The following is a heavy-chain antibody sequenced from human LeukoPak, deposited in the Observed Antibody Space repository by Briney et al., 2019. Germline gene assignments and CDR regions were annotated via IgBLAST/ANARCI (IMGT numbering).Heavy chain of an antibody. CDR3: ARQGSSLHYHHNFLHV. V-gene: IGHV3-30*01. D-gene: IGHD6-6*01. CDR1: GFSFSTYA. Sequence: GMSLRLSCAASGFSFSTYALHWVRQAPGKGLEWVALISNDGRNQHYVCSVKGRFTISRDISNSTLFLQMNRLRTDDTAVYYCARQGSSLHYHHNFLHVWGKGTPVTVSS. CDR2: ISNDGRNQ. J-gene: IGHJ6*03.